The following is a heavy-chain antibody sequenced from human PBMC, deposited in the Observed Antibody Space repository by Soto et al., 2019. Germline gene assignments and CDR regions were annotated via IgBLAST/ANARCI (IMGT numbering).Heavy chain of an antibody. Sequence: EAQLLESGGGLVQPGGSLRLSCAASGFTFRSYPMSWVRQAPGKRLEWVSAISGTGDSTYYAESVKGRFIISRDNSKNTLFLQMNSLRVEDTAVYYCAKDPYASAGATGPYAMDVWGQGTTVTVSS. J-gene: IGHJ6*02. CDR2: ISGTGDST. V-gene: IGHV3-23*01. D-gene: IGHD6-13*01. CDR3: AKDPYASAGATGPYAMDV. CDR1: GFTFRSYP.